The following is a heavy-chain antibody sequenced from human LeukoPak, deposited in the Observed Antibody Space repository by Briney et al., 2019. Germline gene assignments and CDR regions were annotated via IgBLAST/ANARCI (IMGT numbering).Heavy chain of an antibody. V-gene: IGHV3-9*01. D-gene: IGHD5-24*01. J-gene: IGHJ4*02. CDR2: INWSSKMV. CDR1: GFDFGNYA. CDR3: AKGSLEMATVDFEF. Sequence: GGPLRLSCAASGFDFGNYAMHWVRQAPGKGLQWVSGINWSSKMVAYAASVKGRFTISRDNAKNSLYLQMNSLTSEDTAFYFCAKGSLEMATVDFEFWGQGTLVTVSS.